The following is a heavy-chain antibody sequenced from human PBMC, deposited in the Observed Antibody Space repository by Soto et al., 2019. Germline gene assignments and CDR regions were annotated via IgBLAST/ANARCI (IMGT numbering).Heavy chain of an antibody. Sequence: SEARAITWSVSGCSIRCSTINFYWNGIRQSPGKGLEWIGSIYYSGATNYNPSLEIRLTISVDTSKNQFSLNLSSVTAADSAVYYCARAMGDWGTYYYYYGFDVWGQGTTVTVSS. V-gene: IGHV4-61*01. CDR1: GCSIRCSTINFY. CDR2: IYYSGAT. J-gene: IGHJ6*02. CDR3: ARAMGDWGTYYYYYGFDV. D-gene: IGHD3-16*01.